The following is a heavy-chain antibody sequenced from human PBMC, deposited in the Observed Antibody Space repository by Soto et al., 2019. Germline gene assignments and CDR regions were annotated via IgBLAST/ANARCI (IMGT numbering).Heavy chain of an antibody. J-gene: IGHJ5*02. CDR1: FSMYS. D-gene: IGHD1-26*01. V-gene: IGHV3-21*02. CDR3: TRDKGGSNVSWFDP. Sequence: EVQVVESGGGLVKPGGPLRLSCNFSFSMYSMDWVRQAPGKGLEWVASISSGRDFIKYADPVKGRFTISRDNTKNSVSLQMSSLRVEATAMYYCTRDKGGSNVSWFDPWGRGTLVTVSS. CDR2: ISSGRDFI.